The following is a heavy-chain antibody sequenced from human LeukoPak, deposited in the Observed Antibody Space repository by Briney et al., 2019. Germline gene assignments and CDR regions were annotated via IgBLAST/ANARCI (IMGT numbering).Heavy chain of an antibody. Sequence: GGSLRLSCAASGFTFSSYSMNWVRQAPGKGLEWVSSISSSSSYIYYADSVKGRFTISRDNAKNSLYLQMNSLRAEDTAVYYCARDHAYYGSGSPFDYWGRGTLVTVSS. J-gene: IGHJ4*02. D-gene: IGHD3-10*01. CDR1: GFTFSSYS. CDR3: ARDHAYYGSGSPFDY. V-gene: IGHV3-21*01. CDR2: ISSSSSYI.